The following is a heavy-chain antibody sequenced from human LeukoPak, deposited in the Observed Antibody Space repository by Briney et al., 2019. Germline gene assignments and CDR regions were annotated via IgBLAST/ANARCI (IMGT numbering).Heavy chain of an antibody. V-gene: IGHV1-69*04. CDR1: GGTFSSYA. D-gene: IGHD3-22*01. J-gene: IGHJ4*02. CDR2: IIPILGIA. Sequence: ASVKVSCKASGGTFSSYAISWVRQAPGQGLEWMGRIIPILGIANYAQKFQGRVTITADKSTSTAYMELSSLRSEDTAVYYCAREDDSSGNTFDYWGQGTLVTVSS. CDR3: AREDDSSGNTFDY.